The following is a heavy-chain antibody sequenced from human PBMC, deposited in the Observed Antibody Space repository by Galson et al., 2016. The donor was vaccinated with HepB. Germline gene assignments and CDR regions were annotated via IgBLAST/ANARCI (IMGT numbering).Heavy chain of an antibody. CDR2: ISDSSPHL. Sequence: SLRLSCAASGFSFTTYSMNWVRQAPGKGLEWVSYISDSSPHLYYAGSVKGRFTISRDSTKNSLYLQMNSLRDEDTAVYYCTRSYGQRRANDAFDIWGQGTLVSVSS. J-gene: IGHJ3*02. CDR3: TRSYGQRRANDAFDI. V-gene: IGHV3-48*02. D-gene: IGHD4-17*01. CDR1: GFSFTTYS.